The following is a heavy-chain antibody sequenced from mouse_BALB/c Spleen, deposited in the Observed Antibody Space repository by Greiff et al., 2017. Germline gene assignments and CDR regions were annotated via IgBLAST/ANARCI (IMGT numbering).Heavy chain of an antibody. CDR2: IRNKANGYTT. CDR1: GFTFTDYY. D-gene: IGHD1-2*01. J-gene: IGHJ4*01. Sequence: EVQGVESGGGLVQPGGSLRLSCATSGFTFTDYYMSWVRQPPGKALEWLGFIRNKANGYTTEYSASVKGRFTISRDNSQSILYLQMNTLRAEDSATYYCARVHYYEAMDDWGQGTSVTVSS. V-gene: IGHV7-3*02. CDR3: ARVHYYEAMDD.